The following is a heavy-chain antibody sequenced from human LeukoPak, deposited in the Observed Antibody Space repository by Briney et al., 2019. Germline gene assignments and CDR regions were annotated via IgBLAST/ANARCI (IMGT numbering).Heavy chain of an antibody. D-gene: IGHD6-19*01. V-gene: IGHV3-66*01. CDR2: IYSCGST. J-gene: IGHJ4*02. CDR1: GFTVSSNY. Sequence: PGGSLRLSCAASGFTVSSNYMSWVRQAPGKGLEWVSVIYSCGSTYYADSVKGRFTISREDAKNSLYLQMNSLRAGDTAVYYCARSSSGVAGNFDYWGQGTLVTVSS. CDR3: ARSSSGVAGNFDY.